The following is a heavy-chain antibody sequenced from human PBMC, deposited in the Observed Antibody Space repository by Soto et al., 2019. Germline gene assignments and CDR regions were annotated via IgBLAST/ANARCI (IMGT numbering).Heavy chain of an antibody. D-gene: IGHD3-3*01. V-gene: IGHV3-9*01. Sequence: EVQLVESGGGLVQPGRSLRLSCAASGFTFDDYAMHWVRQAPGKGLEWVSGISWNSGSIGYADSVKGRFTISRDNAKNSLYLQMNSLRAEDTALYYCAKDLTFVFGSRPSDYWGQGTLVTVSS. CDR2: ISWNSGSI. J-gene: IGHJ4*02. CDR1: GFTFDDYA. CDR3: AKDLTFVFGSRPSDY.